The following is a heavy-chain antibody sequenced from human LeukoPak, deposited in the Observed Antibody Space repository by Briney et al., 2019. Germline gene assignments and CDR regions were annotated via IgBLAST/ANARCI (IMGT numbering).Heavy chain of an antibody. CDR3: ARPGYSTGWYSQVMNYYGMDV. CDR2: ISRSGGDT. CDR1: GFTFSSYA. J-gene: IGHJ6*02. Sequence: GGSLRLSCAASGFTFSSYAMSWVRQAPGRGLEWVSDISRSGGDTYYADSVKGRFTISRDNSRNTLYLQMNSLRAEDTAVYYCARPGYSTGWYSQVMNYYGMDVWGQGTTVTVSS. D-gene: IGHD6-19*01. V-gene: IGHV3-23*01.